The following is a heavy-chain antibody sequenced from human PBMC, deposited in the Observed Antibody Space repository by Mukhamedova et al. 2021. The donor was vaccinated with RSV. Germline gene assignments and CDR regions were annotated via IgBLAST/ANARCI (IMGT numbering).Heavy chain of an antibody. D-gene: IGHD3-3*01. Sequence: GLEWMGRINPNSGGTNYAQKFQGRVTMTRDTSISTAYMELSRLRSDDTAVYYCARAESNTIFGVDLFFDYWGQGTLVTVSS. CDR3: ARAESNTIFGVDLFFDY. CDR2: INPNSGGT. V-gene: IGHV1-2*06. J-gene: IGHJ4*02.